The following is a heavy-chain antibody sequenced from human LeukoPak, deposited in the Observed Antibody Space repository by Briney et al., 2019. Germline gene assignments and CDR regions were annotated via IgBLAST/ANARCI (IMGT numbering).Heavy chain of an antibody. CDR1: GFTFSSYG. Sequence: GRSLRLSCAASGFTFSSYGMHWVRQAPGKGLEWVAVIWYDGTNKYYVDSVKGRFTISRDNSKNTLYLQMNSLRAEDTAIYYCARGGGLIGPPQAHYYYYGMDDWGQGTTVTVSS. CDR2: IWYDGTNK. CDR3: ARGGGLIGPPQAHYYYYGMDD. D-gene: IGHD3-16*01. J-gene: IGHJ6*02. V-gene: IGHV3-33*01.